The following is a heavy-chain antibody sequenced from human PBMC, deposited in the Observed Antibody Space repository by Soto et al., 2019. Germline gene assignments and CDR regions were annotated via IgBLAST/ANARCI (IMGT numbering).Heavy chain of an antibody. D-gene: IGHD5-18*01. J-gene: IGHJ5*02. CDR2: ISFDENKR. V-gene: IGHV3-30-3*01. Sequence: QVQLVESGGGVVQPGRSLRLSCAASGFTFRNYAMHWVRQAPGKGLEWVATISFDENKRYYTDSVKGRFTISRDNSKNTLYLQVNTLRAEDTAVYYWARAMDTAMASKDNWFDPWGQRTLVTVSS. CDR3: ARAMDTAMASKDNWFDP. CDR1: GFTFRNYA.